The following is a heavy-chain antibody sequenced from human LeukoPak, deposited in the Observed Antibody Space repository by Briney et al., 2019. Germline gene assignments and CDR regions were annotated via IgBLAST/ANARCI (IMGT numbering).Heavy chain of an antibody. D-gene: IGHD3-10*01. Sequence: GGSLRLSCAASGFTFSSYWMSWVRQAPGKGLEWVANIKQDGSEKYYVDSVKGRFTISRDNSKNTLYLQMNSLRAEDTAVYYCAKDKSMVRELDYWGQGTLVTVSS. V-gene: IGHV3-7*03. CDR3: AKDKSMVRELDY. J-gene: IGHJ4*02. CDR2: IKQDGSEK. CDR1: GFTFSSYW.